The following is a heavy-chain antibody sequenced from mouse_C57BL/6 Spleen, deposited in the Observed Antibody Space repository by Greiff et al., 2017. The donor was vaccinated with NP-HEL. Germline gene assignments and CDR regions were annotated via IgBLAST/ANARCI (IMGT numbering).Heavy chain of an antibody. CDR2: IWSGGST. J-gene: IGHJ4*01. CDR1: GFSLTSYG. V-gene: IGHV2-2*01. CDR3: ASNGNYGMDY. D-gene: IGHD2-1*01. Sequence: VKVVESGPGLVQPSQSLSITCTVSGFSLTSYGVHWVRQSPGKGLEWLGVIWSGGSTDYNAAFISRLSISKDNSKSQVFFKMNSLQADDTAIYYCASNGNYGMDYWGQGTSVTVSS.